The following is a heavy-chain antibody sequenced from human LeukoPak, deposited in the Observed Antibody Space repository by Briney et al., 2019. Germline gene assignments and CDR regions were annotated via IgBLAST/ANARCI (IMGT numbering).Heavy chain of an antibody. CDR3: AREADVWGNHYFDY. V-gene: IGHV4-30-4*01. J-gene: IGHJ4*02. D-gene: IGHD3-16*01. CDR1: GGSISSGDYY. Sequence: SQTLSLTCTVSGGSISSGDYYWSWIRQPPGKGLEWIGYIYYSGSTYYNPSLKSRVIISVDTSKNQFSLKLSSVTAADTAVYYCAREADVWGNHYFDYWGQGTLVTVSS. CDR2: IYYSGST.